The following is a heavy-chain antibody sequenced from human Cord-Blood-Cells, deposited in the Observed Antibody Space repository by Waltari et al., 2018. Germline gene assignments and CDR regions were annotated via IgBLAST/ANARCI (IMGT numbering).Heavy chain of an antibody. CDR1: GYPFNSYD. CDR2: MNPNSGNT. CDR3: AREGSSSGAFDI. J-gene: IGHJ3*02. Sequence: QVQLVQSGAEVKKPGASVKVSCKASGYPFNSYDINWVRQATGQGLEWMGWMNPNSGNTGYAQKFQGRVTITRNTSISTAYMELSSLRSEDTAVYYCAREGSSSGAFDIWGQGTMVTVSS. D-gene: IGHD6-6*01. V-gene: IGHV1-8*03.